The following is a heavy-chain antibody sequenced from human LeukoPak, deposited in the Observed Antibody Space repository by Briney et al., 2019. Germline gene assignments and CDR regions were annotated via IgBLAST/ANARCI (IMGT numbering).Heavy chain of an antibody. CDR3: ARVGYDFWSGYHIDY. V-gene: IGHV4-34*01. CDR1: GGSFSGYY. J-gene: IGHJ4*02. Sequence: PSETLSLTCAVYGGSFSGYYWSWIRQPPGKGLEWMGEINHSGSTNYNPSLKSRVTISVDTSKTQFTMKLSSVTAADTAVYYCARVGYDFWSGYHIDYWGQGTLVTVSS. CDR2: INHSGST. D-gene: IGHD3-3*01.